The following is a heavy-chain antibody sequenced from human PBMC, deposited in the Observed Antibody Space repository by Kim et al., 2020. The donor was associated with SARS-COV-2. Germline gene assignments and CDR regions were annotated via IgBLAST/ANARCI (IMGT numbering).Heavy chain of an antibody. V-gene: IGHV4-39*01. CDR2: T. D-gene: IGHD3-16*01. Sequence: TSHTPSLKSRATISVDTSKTQFSMKLSSVTAADTAVYYCARRPRMGYFDYWGQGTLVTVSS. CDR3: ARRPRMGYFDY. J-gene: IGHJ4*02.